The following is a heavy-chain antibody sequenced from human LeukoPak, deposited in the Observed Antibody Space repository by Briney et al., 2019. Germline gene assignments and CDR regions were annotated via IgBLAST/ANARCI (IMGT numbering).Heavy chain of an antibody. D-gene: IGHD2-2*01. J-gene: IGHJ5*02. Sequence: SETLSLTCTVSGGSISSYYWSWIRQPPGKGLEWIGHIYYSGSTNYNPSLKSRVTISVDTSKNQFSLKLSSVTAADKAVYYCARLYCSSTSCHYNWLDPWGQGTLVTVSS. CDR3: ARLYCSSTSCHYNWLDP. V-gene: IGHV4-59*01. CDR2: IYYSGST. CDR1: GGSISSYY.